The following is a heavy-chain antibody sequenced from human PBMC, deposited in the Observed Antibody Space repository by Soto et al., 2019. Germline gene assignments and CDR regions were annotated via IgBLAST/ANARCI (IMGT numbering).Heavy chain of an antibody. CDR3: ARLPTYYYDSNGY. J-gene: IGHJ4*02. Sequence: SVKVSCKASGGTFSSYAISWVRQAPGQGLEWMGGIIPIFGTANYAQKFQGRVTITADKSTSTAYMELSSLRSEDTAVYYCARLPTYYYDSNGYWGQGTLVTVSS. D-gene: IGHD3-22*01. CDR2: IIPIFGTA. CDR1: GGTFSSYA. V-gene: IGHV1-69*06.